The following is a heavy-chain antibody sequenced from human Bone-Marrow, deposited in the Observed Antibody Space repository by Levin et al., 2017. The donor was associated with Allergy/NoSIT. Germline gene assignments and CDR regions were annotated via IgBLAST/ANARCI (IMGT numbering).Heavy chain of an antibody. D-gene: IGHD6-13*01. J-gene: IGHJ6*02. CDR2: IKQDGSEK. V-gene: IGHV3-7*01. CDR3: ARDPVAAAGTGGGSDGMDV. CDR1: GFTFSYYW. Sequence: PGGSLRLSCAASGFTFSYYWMTWVRQAPGKGLEWVANIKQDGSEKYYVDSVKGRFTISRDNAKKSLYLQMNSLRGEDTAVYYCARDPVAAAGTGGGSDGMDVWGQGTAVTVSS.